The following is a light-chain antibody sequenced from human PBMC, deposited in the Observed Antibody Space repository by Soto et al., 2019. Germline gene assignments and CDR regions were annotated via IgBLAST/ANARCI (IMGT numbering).Light chain of an antibody. Sequence: AIQMTQSPYSLSASVGDRVTITCRASQDIGNALGWYQQKPGRAPKILIYAASSLQSGVPSRFSGSGSGTDFTLTISSLQSEDFATYYCQQHSNLSLTFGQGTNLRVK. CDR1: QDIGNA. J-gene: IGKJ2*01. CDR3: QQHSNLSLT. V-gene: IGKV1-6*01. CDR2: AAS.